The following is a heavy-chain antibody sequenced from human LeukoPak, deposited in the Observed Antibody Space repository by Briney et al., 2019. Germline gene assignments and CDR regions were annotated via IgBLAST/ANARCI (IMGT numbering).Heavy chain of an antibody. V-gene: IGHV1-69*06. CDR3: ARDQGSYGDFDY. D-gene: IGHD4/OR15-4a*01. J-gene: IGHJ4*02. Sequence: GRSLRLSCAGSGFTFSSYAISWVRQAPGQGLEWMGGIIPIFGTANYAQKFQGRVTITADKSTSTAYMELSSLRSEDTAVYYCARDQGSYGDFDYWGQGTLVTVSS. CDR2: IIPIFGTA. CDR1: GFTFSSYA.